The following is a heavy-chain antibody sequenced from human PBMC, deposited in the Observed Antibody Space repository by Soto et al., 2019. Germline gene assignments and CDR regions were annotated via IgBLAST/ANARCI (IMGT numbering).Heavy chain of an antibody. Sequence: PGGSLRLSCAASGFTFSSYAMSWVRQAPGKGLEWVSAISGSGGSTYYADSVKGRFTISRDNSKNTLYLQMNSLRAEDTAVYYCAKAVGNCNYVRYPWFDPWGPGPLVTHLL. V-gene: IGHV3-23*01. CDR2: ISGSGGST. CDR3: AKAVGNCNYVRYPWFDP. J-gene: IGHJ5*02. CDR1: GFTFSSYA. D-gene: IGHD1-7*01.